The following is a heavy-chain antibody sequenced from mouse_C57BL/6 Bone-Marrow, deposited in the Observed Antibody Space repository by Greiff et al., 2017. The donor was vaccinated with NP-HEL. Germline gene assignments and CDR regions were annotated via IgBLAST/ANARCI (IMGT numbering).Heavy chain of an antibody. CDR3: ARDYGSGVWYFDV. J-gene: IGHJ1*03. D-gene: IGHD1-1*01. Sequence: EVQVVESEGGLVQPGSSMKLSCTASGFTFSDYYMAWVRQVPEKGLEWVANINYDGSSTYYLDSLKSRFIISRDNAKNILYLQMSSLKSEDTATYYCARDYGSGVWYFDVWGTGTTVTVSS. CDR1: GFTFSDYY. V-gene: IGHV5-16*01. CDR2: INYDGSST.